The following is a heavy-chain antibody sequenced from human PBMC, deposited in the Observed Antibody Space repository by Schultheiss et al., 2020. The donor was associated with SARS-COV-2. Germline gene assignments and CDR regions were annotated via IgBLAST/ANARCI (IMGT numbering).Heavy chain of an antibody. CDR3: ARVSVYGDYDRLDY. CDR1: GFTFSSYA. V-gene: IGHV3-74*01. D-gene: IGHD4-17*01. CDR2: INSDGSST. Sequence: GGSLRLSCAASGFTFSSYAMSWVRQAPGKGLEWVSRINSDGSSTSYADSVKGRFTISRDNAKNTLYLQMNSLRAEDTAVYYCARVSVYGDYDRLDYWGQGTLVTVSS. J-gene: IGHJ4*02.